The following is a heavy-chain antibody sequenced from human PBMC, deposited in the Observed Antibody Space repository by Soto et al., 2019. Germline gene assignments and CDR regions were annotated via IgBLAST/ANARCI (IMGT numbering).Heavy chain of an antibody. CDR3: ARVIEQQLVYYYYGMDV. J-gene: IGHJ6*02. CDR1: GGTFSSYA. Sequence: QVQLVQSGAEVKKPGSSVKVSCKASGGTFSSYAISWVRQAPGQGLEWMGGIIPIFGTANYAQKFQGRVTITADESTSTAYMVLSSLRSEDTAVYYSARVIEQQLVYYYYGMDVWGQGTTVTVSS. CDR2: IIPIFGTA. V-gene: IGHV1-69*01. D-gene: IGHD6-13*01.